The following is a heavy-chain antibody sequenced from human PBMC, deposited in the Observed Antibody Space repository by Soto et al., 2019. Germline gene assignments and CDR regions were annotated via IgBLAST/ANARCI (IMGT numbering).Heavy chain of an antibody. Sequence: PGGSLRLSCAASGFTFSNYGMHWVRQAPGKGLEWVAVIWYDGSNKYYADSVKGRFTISRDNSKNTLYLQMNSLRAEDTAVYYCARDIPGYYFDYWGQGTLVTVSS. V-gene: IGHV3-33*01. CDR3: ARDIPGYYFDY. CDR2: IWYDGSNK. J-gene: IGHJ4*02. CDR1: GFTFSNYG. D-gene: IGHD3-9*01.